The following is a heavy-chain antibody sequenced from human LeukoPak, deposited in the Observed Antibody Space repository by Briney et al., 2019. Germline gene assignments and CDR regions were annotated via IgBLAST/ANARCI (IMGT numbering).Heavy chain of an antibody. CDR1: GFTFEDYT. J-gene: IGHJ4*02. CDR2: ISWDGTT. Sequence: GGSLRLSCAASGFTFEDYTMHWVRQAPGKTLEWVSLISWDGTTYYTDSVKGRFTISRDNSKDSLYLPIDTLRGEDTAFYYCVKDLRYESSGSFFDLWGQGTLVSVS. D-gene: IGHD3-22*01. V-gene: IGHV3-43*01. CDR3: VKDLRYESSGSFFDL.